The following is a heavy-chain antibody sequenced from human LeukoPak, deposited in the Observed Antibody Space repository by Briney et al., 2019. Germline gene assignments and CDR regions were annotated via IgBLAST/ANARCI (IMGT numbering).Heavy chain of an antibody. J-gene: IGHJ6*03. CDR3: ASRHSKQQPYYYYMDI. CDR2: IYSNGDT. Sequence: PSQTLSLTCTVSGDSISSGSYYWSWIRQPAGKGLEWIGRIYSNGDTKFNPSLKSRVTISLDTSKSQFSLKLSSATAADTAAYYCASRHSKQQPYYYYMDIWGKGTTVTVSS. CDR1: GDSISSGSYY. V-gene: IGHV4-61*02. D-gene: IGHD6-13*01.